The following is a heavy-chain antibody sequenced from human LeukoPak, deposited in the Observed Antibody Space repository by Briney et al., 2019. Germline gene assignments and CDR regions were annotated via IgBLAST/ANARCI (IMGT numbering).Heavy chain of an antibody. Sequence: ASVKVSCKASGYTFTSYAMNWVRQAPGQGLEWMGGIIPNSGGTNYAQKFQGRVTMTRDTSISTAYTELSRLRSDDTAVYYCARDRVTMVRGVTHYMGVWGKGTTVTVS. J-gene: IGHJ6*03. CDR3: ARDRVTMVRGVTHYMGV. D-gene: IGHD3-10*01. CDR2: IIPNSGGT. V-gene: IGHV1-2*02. CDR1: GYTFTSYA.